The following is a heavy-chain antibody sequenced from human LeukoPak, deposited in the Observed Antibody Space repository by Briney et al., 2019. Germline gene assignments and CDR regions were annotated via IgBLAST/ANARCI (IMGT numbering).Heavy chain of an antibody. CDR1: GGYISSYY. Sequence: SETLSLTCTVSGGYISSYYWSWIRQPAGKGLEWIGRIYTSGSTNYNAYLKSRVSMSVDTSKNQFSLKLSSVTAADTAVFYCARENSGSYREFDYWGQGTLVTVSS. D-gene: IGHD1-26*01. V-gene: IGHV4-4*07. CDR3: ARENSGSYREFDY. J-gene: IGHJ4*02. CDR2: IYTSGST.